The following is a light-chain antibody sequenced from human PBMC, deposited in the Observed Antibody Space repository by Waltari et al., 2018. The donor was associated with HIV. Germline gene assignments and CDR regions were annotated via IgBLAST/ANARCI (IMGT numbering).Light chain of an antibody. V-gene: IGKV3-11*01. CDR1: QSVRSN. CDR2: DLS. CDR3: QHRSNWPRT. Sequence: VLTQSPVTLSLSPGERATLSWRASQSVRSNLACYQHRPGQAPPLLIYDLSNRATDIPPRFSGSGSETDFSLTISSLEPEDFAVYYCQHRSNWPRTFGQGTRLEI. J-gene: IGKJ2*01.